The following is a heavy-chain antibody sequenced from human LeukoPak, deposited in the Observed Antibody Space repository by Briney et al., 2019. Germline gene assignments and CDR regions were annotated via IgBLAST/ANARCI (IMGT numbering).Heavy chain of an antibody. D-gene: IGHD6-13*01. V-gene: IGHV3-30*18. Sequence: GGSLRLSCAASGFTFSNYAMHWVRQAPGKGLEWVAVVSSDGNSKYYADSMKGRFTISRDNSKNTLYLQINSLSADDTAVFYCAKDGGRAAAGTVDSWGQGALVTVSS. CDR2: VSSDGNSK. J-gene: IGHJ4*02. CDR1: GFTFSNYA. CDR3: AKDGGRAAAGTVDS.